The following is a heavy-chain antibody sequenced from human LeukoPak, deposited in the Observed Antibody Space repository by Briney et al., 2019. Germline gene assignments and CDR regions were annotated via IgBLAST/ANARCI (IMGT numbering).Heavy chain of an antibody. CDR3: ARFRHYYDSSGYYWRAFDI. Sequence: GGSLRLSCTTSGLTFSTSGFNWVRQAPGKGLEWVSYISSSGSTIYYADSVKGRFTISRDNAKNSLYLQMNSLRAEDTAVYYCARFRHYYDSSGYYWRAFDIWGQGTMVTVSS. CDR1: GLTFSTSG. D-gene: IGHD3-22*01. J-gene: IGHJ3*02. V-gene: IGHV3-48*04. CDR2: ISSSGSTI.